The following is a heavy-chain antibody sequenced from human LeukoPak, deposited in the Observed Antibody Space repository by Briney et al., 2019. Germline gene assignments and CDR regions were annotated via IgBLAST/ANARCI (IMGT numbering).Heavy chain of an antibody. D-gene: IGHD4-23*01. J-gene: IGHJ6*03. V-gene: IGHV4-59*01. CDR2: IYYNGHT. Sequence: PSETLSLTCTVSGGSISSYYWSWIRQPPGKGLEWIGYIYYNGHTDYNPSLKSRVTISVHTSKNQFSLKLSSVTAADTAVYYCARGGGNGGGWVGHYYYMDVWGKGTTVTVSS. CDR3: ARGGGNGGGWVGHYYYMDV. CDR1: GGSISSYY.